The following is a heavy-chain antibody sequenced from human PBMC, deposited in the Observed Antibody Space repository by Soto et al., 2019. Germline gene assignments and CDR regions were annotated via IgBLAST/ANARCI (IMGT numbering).Heavy chain of an antibody. J-gene: IGHJ4*02. D-gene: IGHD2-21*01. CDR1: GGTFSSYA. CDR2: IIPIFGTA. Sequence: QVQLVQSGAEVKKPGSSVKVSCKASGGTFSSYAISWVRQAPGQGLEWMGGIIPIFGTANYAQKFQGRVKMTADHAMIIPYMELRSLRSEDTAVYYCARVSDTTRRDGYNCAYLDYWCQGTLVTVSA. CDR3: ARVSDTTRRDGYNCAYLDY. V-gene: IGHV1-69*01.